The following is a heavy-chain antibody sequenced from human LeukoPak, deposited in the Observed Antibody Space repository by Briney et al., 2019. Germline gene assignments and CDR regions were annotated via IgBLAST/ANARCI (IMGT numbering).Heavy chain of an antibody. D-gene: IGHD1-14*01. V-gene: IGHV3-48*02. CDR2: ISSSGDTI. J-gene: IGHJ5*02. CDR3: ARETHNHL. CDR1: GFTFNTYS. Sequence: GGSLRLSCAASGFTFNTYSMNWVRQAPGKGLAWISYISSSGDTIYYAESVQGRFTISRDNAKSSLYLQMNSLRDEDTGVYYCARETHNHLWGQGTLVTVSS.